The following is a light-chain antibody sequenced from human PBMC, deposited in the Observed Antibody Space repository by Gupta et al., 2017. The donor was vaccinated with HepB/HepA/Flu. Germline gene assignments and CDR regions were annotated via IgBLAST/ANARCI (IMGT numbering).Light chain of an antibody. J-gene: IGKJ2*01. Sequence: DVVLTQSPLSLPVSLGQPASISCRASQSLVHGDGNTYLNWFQQRPGQSPRRLMYKVSDRDSGVPDRFSGSGSGTDFTLRISRVEAEDVGVYYCMQATQWPYTFGQGTKLEIK. CDR1: QSLVHGDGNTY. V-gene: IGKV2-30*02. CDR2: KVS. CDR3: MQATQWPYT.